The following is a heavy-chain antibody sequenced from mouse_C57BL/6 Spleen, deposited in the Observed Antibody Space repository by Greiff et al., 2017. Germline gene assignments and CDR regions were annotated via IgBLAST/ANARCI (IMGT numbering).Heavy chain of an antibody. J-gene: IGHJ3*01. V-gene: IGHV1-42*01. CDR1: GYSFTGYY. D-gene: IGHD2-4*01. CDR3: ARSIYYDYDGNSLAY. Sequence: VQLQQSGPELVKPGASVKISCKASGYSFTGYYMNWVKQSPEKSLEWIGEINPSTGGTTYNQKFKAKATLTVDKSSSTAYMQLKSLTSEDSAVYYCARSIYYDYDGNSLAYWGQGTLVTVSA. CDR2: INPSTGGT.